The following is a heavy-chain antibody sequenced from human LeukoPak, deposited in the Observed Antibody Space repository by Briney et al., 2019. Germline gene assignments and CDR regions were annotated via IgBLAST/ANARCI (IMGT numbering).Heavy chain of an antibody. CDR3: ARASYYDFWSGYYNY. CDR1: GFTVSSNY. J-gene: IGHJ4*02. V-gene: IGHV3-53*01. D-gene: IGHD3-3*01. Sequence: GGSLRLSCAASGFTVSSNYMSWVRQAPGKGLEWASVIYSGGSTYYADSVKGRFTISRDNAKNSLYLQMNSLRAEDTAVYYCARASYYDFWSGYYNYWGQGTLVTVSS. CDR2: IYSGGST.